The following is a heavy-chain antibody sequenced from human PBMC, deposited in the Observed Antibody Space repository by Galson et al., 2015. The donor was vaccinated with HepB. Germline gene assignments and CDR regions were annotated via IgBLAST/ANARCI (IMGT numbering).Heavy chain of an antibody. D-gene: IGHD1-14*01. V-gene: IGHV5-51*03. Sequence: QSGAEVKKPGESLKISCKGSGSSFTSYWIGWVRQMPGKGLEWMGIIYPGDSDTRYSPSFQGQVTISADKSISTAYLQWSSLKASDTAMYYCARVTGEGNRGYYFDYWGQGTLVTVSS. CDR3: ARVTGEGNRGYYFDY. CDR2: IYPGDSDT. CDR1: GSSFTSYW. J-gene: IGHJ4*02.